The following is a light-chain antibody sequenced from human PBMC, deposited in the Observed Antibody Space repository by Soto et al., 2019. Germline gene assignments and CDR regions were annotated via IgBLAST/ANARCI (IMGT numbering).Light chain of an antibody. Sequence: QSALTQPPSASGSPGQSVTISCTGTSSDVGGYNYVSWYQQHPGKAPKLMIYEVSKRPSGVPDRFSGSKSGNTASLTVSGLQDEDEADYYCSSDAGSNNLVFGGGTKLTVL. CDR1: SSDVGGYNY. CDR3: SSDAGSNNLV. V-gene: IGLV2-8*01. CDR2: EVS. J-gene: IGLJ2*01.